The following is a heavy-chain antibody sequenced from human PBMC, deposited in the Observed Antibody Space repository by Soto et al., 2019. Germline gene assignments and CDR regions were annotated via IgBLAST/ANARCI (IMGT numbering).Heavy chain of an antibody. J-gene: IGHJ4*02. CDR1: GFTFSSYA. V-gene: IGHV3-30-3*01. CDR3: AGAVYDFWSGYYFDY. Sequence: QVQLVESGGGVVQPGRSLRLSCAASGFTFSSYAMHWVRQAPGKGLEWVAVISYDGSNKYYADSVKGRFTISRDNSKNTLYLQMSSLRAEDTAVYYCAGAVYDFWSGYYFDYWGQGTLVTVSS. CDR2: ISYDGSNK. D-gene: IGHD3-3*01.